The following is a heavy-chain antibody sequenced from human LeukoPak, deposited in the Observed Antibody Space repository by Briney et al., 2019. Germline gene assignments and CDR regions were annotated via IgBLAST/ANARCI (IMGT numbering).Heavy chain of an antibody. V-gene: IGHV2-5*02. CDR1: GFSLRTSGVG. D-gene: IGHD5-24*01. J-gene: IGHJ4*02. Sequence: ESGPTLVKPTQTLTLTCSFSGFSLRTSGVGVGWIRQPPGKALEWLALIYWDDDKRYSPSLRSRLTITRDTSKNQVVLTMTNMDPVDTATYFCVHGHGYNYYVVWGQGTLVTVSS. CDR3: VHGHGYNYYVV. CDR2: IYWDDDK.